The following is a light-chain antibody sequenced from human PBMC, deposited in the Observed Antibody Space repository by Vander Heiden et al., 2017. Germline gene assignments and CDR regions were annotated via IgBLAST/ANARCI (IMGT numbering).Light chain of an antibody. CDR1: QTVLYSSNNKNY. CDR2: WAS. Sequence: DIVMTQSPDSLAVSLGERATINCRSSQTVLYSSNNKNYLVWYQKKPGQPPKLLIHWASTRESGVPDRFSGSGSGTDFTLTISSLQAEDVAVYYCQQYLTTPYTFGQGTRLEIK. V-gene: IGKV4-1*01. CDR3: QQYLTTPYT. J-gene: IGKJ2*01.